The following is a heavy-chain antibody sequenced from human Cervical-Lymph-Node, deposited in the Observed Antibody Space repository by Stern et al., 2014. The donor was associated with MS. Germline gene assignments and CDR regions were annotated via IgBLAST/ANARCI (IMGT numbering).Heavy chain of an antibody. Sequence: VQLVESGGGVVQPGRSLRLSCAASGFPFFSYGTHWVRQAPGKGLEWVAVISYDGNDKYYADSVKGRFTISRDNSKKTLYLQMNSLSVEDTALYYCARGCGGDSYTLDLWGQGTLVTVSS. CDR1: GFPFFSYG. CDR3: ARGCGGDSYTLDL. D-gene: IGHD2-21*02. V-gene: IGHV3-30*03. CDR2: ISYDGNDK. J-gene: IGHJ5*02.